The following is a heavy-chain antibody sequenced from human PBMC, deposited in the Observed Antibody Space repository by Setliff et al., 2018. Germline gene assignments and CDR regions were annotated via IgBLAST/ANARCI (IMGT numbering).Heavy chain of an antibody. V-gene: IGHV1-69*05. Sequence: SVKVSCKASGGTFSSYAISWVRQAPGQGLEWTGGIIPIFGTANYAQKFQGRVTITTDESPSTAYMELSSLRSEDTAVYYCARDRDCSGGSCYSHYYYGMDVWGQGTTVTVSS. D-gene: IGHD2-15*01. CDR3: ARDRDCSGGSCYSHYYYGMDV. CDR2: IIPIFGTA. J-gene: IGHJ6*02. CDR1: GGTFSSYA.